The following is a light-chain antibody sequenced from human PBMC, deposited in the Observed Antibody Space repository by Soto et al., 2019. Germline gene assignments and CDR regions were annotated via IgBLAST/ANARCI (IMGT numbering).Light chain of an antibody. Sequence: QSVLTQPPSASGTPGQRATISCSGSSSNIGTNPVNWYQQLPGTAPKLLIYTNYQRPSGVPDRFSGSKSGTSASLAISGLQSEDEADYYCAAWDDSLNGHVFGTGTKVTVL. CDR3: AAWDDSLNGHV. CDR2: TNY. J-gene: IGLJ1*01. CDR1: SSNIGTNP. V-gene: IGLV1-44*01.